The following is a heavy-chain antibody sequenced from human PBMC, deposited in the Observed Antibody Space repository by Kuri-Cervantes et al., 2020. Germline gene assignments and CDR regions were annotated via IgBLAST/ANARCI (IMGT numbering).Heavy chain of an antibody. CDR3: ATGVGATGY. CDR2: IKQDGSEK. D-gene: IGHD1-26*01. CDR1: GFTFSSYW. J-gene: IGHJ4*02. V-gene: IGHV3-7*01. Sequence: ETLSLTCAASGFTFSSYWMSWVRQAPGKGLEWVANIKQDGSEKYYVDSVKGRFTISRDNAKNTLYLQMNSLRAEDTAVYYCATGVGATGYWGQGTLVTVSS.